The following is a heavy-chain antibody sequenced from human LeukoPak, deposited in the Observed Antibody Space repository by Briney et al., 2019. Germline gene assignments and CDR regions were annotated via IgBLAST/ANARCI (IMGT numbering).Heavy chain of an antibody. J-gene: IGHJ4*02. CDR1: GFIFSSHW. CDR2: ISEDRRGS. D-gene: IGHD3-10*01. CDR3: ARDLVYGSGSSDY. V-gene: IGHV3-74*01. Sequence: GGSLRLSCAASGFIFSSHWMHWVRQAPGKGLVWVSRISEDRRGSDYADSVRGRFTISRDNANNTLYLQMNSLRAEDTAVYYCARDLVYGSGSSDYWGQGTLVTVSS.